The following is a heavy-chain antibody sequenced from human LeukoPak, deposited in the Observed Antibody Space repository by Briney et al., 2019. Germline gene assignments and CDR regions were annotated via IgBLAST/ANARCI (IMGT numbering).Heavy chain of an antibody. CDR2: ISPSGGIT. D-gene: IGHD1-20*01. Sequence: GGSLRLSCAASGFTFSSHGMNWVRQAPGKRLEWVSGISPSGGITYYTDSVKGRFTISRDNSKNTVSLQMNSLRAEDTAVYYCAKVAYNWISYGPFDYWGQGTLVTVSS. J-gene: IGHJ4*02. CDR3: AKVAYNWISYGPFDY. CDR1: GFTFSSHG. V-gene: IGHV3-23*01.